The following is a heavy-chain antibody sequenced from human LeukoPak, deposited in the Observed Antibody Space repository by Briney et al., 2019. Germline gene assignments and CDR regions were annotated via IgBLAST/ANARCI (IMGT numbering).Heavy chain of an antibody. D-gene: IGHD6-25*01. CDR2: FSYDGSMK. CDR1: GFTFRNFA. J-gene: IGHJ4*02. Sequence: GSLRLSRVVSGFTFRNFAMHLVRQAPGKGLGWVAVFSYDGSMKFHADSVKGRFTMSRDHSKNTLYLQMNSLRDEDTAVYYCARRGVVAATGIRGFYIDYWGQGSLVTVSS. CDR3: ARRGVVAATGIRGFYIDY. V-gene: IGHV3-30*04.